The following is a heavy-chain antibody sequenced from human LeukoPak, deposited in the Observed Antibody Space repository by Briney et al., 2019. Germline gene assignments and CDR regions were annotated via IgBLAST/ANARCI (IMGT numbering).Heavy chain of an antibody. CDR1: GYSISSGYY. CDR2: IYHSGST. CDR3: ARDRPPQWELHY. Sequence: SETLSLTCTVSGYSISSGYYWGWIRQPPGQGLEWIGSIYHSGSTYYNPSLKSRVTISVDTSKNQFSLKLSSVTAADTAVYYCARDRPPQWELHYWGQGTLVTVSS. V-gene: IGHV4-38-2*02. D-gene: IGHD1-26*01. J-gene: IGHJ4*02.